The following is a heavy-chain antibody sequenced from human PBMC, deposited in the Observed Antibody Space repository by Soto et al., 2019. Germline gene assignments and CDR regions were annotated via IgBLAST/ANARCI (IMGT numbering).Heavy chain of an antibody. CDR1: GYSFTRYW. J-gene: IGHJ6*02. D-gene: IGHD3-3*01. Sequence: PGESLKISCKGSGYSFTRYWIGWVRQMPGKGLEWMGIIYPGDSDTRYSPSFQGQVTISADKSISTAYLQWSSLKASDTAMYYCALTHFNYYDLWSGRKRTGIYGMDVWGQGSTVTVSS. CDR2: IYPGDSDT. V-gene: IGHV5-51*01. CDR3: ALTHFNYYDLWSGRKRTGIYGMDV.